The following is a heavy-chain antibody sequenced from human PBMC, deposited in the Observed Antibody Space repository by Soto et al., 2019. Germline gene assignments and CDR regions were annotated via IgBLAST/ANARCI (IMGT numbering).Heavy chain of an antibody. V-gene: IGHV1-69*13. Sequence: ASVKVSCKASGYTFTSYGSSWVRQAPGQGLEWMGGIIPIFGTANYAQKFQGRVTITADESTSTAYMELSSLRSEDTAVYYCARGRGGVAVATAFYSDYGMDVGGHEPKVKVSS. D-gene: IGHD6-19*01. J-gene: IGHJ6*02. CDR1: GYTFTSYG. CDR3: ARGRGGVAVATAFYSDYGMDV. CDR2: IIPIFGTA.